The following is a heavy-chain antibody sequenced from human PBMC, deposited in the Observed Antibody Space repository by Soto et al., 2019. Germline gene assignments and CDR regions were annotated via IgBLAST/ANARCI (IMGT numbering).Heavy chain of an antibody. D-gene: IGHD4-4*01. CDR2: IRGSGSNK. J-gene: IGHJ6*02. CDR1: GFTFSSYS. Sequence: GGSLRLSCAASGFTFSSYSMHWVRQAPGKGLEWVSDIRGSGSNKYYADSVKGRFTISRDNAKNSLYLQMNSLRDEDTAVYYCARGPGGNSRCYDGMDVWGQGTTVTVSS. V-gene: IGHV3-48*02. CDR3: ARGPGGNSRCYDGMDV.